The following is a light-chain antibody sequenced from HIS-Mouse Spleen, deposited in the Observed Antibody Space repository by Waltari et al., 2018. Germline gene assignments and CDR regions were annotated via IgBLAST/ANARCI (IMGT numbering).Light chain of an antibody. J-gene: IGLJ3*02. V-gene: IGLV2-23*01. CDR3: CSYAGSSTWV. CDR1: SSDVGSYNL. CDR2: EGS. Sequence: QSALTQPASVSGSPGQSITISCTGTSSDVGSYNLVSWYQQHPAKAPKPMIYEGSKRPSGVSKRFSGSKSGNTASLTISGLQAEDEADYYCCSYAGSSTWVFGGGTKLTVL.